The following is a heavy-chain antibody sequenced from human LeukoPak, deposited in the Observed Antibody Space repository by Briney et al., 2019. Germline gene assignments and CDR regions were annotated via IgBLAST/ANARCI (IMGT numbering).Heavy chain of an antibody. CDR1: GGSFSGYY. V-gene: IGHV4-34*01. J-gene: IGHJ5*02. CDR3: ARGVLGYCSGGSCYQWFDP. D-gene: IGHD2-15*01. CDR2: INHSGST. Sequence: PSETLSLTCAVYGGSFSGYYWSWIRQPPGKGLEWIGEINHSGSTNYNPSLKSRVTISVDTSKNQFSLKLSSVTAADTAAYYCARGVLGYCSGGSCYQWFDPWGQGTLVTVSS.